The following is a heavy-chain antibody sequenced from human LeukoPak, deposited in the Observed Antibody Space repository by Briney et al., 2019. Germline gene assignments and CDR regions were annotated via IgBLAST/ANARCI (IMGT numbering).Heavy chain of an antibody. J-gene: IGHJ4*02. V-gene: IGHV1-18*01. CDR1: GYTFTSYG. D-gene: IGHD3-22*01. Sequence: ASVKVSCKASGYTFTSYGISWVRQAPGQGLEWMGWISAYNGNTNYAQKLQGRVTMTTDTSTSTAYMELRSLRSDDTAVYYCAAVNQADSSGYYYFDYWGQGTLVTVSS. CDR2: ISAYNGNT. CDR3: AAVNQADSSGYYYFDY.